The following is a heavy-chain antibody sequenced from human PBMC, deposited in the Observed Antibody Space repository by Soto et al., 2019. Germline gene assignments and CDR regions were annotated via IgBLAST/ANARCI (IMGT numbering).Heavy chain of an antibody. D-gene: IGHD3-22*01. CDR3: AIVGFNYYDSSGYVYYFDY. V-gene: IGHV1-69*01. Sequence: QVQLVQSGAEVKKPGSSVKVSCKASGGTFSSYAISWVRQAPGQGLEWLGGIIPIFGTANYAQKFQGRVTITADESTSTAYMELSSLRSEDTAVYYCAIVGFNYYDSSGYVYYFDYWGQGTLVTVSS. CDR1: GGTFSSYA. CDR2: IIPIFGTA. J-gene: IGHJ4*02.